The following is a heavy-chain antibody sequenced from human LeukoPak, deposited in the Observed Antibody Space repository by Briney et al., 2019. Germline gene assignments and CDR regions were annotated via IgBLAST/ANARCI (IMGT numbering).Heavy chain of an antibody. V-gene: IGHV5-51*01. J-gene: IGHJ4*02. CDR1: GYSFTSYW. Sequence: GESLKISCKCSGYSFTSYWLGWVRQMPGKGLEWMGIIYPGDSDTRYSPSFQGQVTISADKSISTAYLQWSSLKASDTAMYYCARRGIRGNYYDSSGYYYDYWGQGTLVTVSS. CDR2: IYPGDSDT. CDR3: ARRGIRGNYYDSSGYYYDY. D-gene: IGHD3-22*01.